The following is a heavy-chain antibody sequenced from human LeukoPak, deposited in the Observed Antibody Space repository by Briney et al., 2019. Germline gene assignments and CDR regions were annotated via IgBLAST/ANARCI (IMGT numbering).Heavy chain of an antibody. Sequence: GGSLRLSCAASGFTFSSYSMHWVRQAPGKGLEWVALTSYDGSNKYYADSVKGRFTISRDNTKNSLYLQMNSLRAEDTAVYYCAREPVEGVNDAFDIWGQGTMVTVSS. CDR3: AREPVEGVNDAFDI. J-gene: IGHJ3*02. CDR1: GFTFSSYS. D-gene: IGHD3-16*01. CDR2: TSYDGSNK. V-gene: IGHV3-30-3*01.